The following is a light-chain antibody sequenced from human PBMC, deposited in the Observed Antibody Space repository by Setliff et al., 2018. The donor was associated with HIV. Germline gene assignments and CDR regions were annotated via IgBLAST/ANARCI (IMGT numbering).Light chain of an antibody. CDR1: NIGSKS. CDR2: DDD. Sequence: SYELAQPPSVSVAPGRTASIACGGNNIGSKSVHWYQQKTGQAPVLVMYDDDDRPSRIPERFSGSHSGDTATLTISRVEAGDEADYYCQVWDSSSDQPVFGTGTKVTVL. CDR3: QVWDSSSDQPV. V-gene: IGLV3-21*04. J-gene: IGLJ1*01.